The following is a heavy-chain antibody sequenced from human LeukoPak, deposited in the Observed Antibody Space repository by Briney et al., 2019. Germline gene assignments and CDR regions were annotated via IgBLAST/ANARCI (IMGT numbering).Heavy chain of an antibody. CDR3: ARVSGSYYPAGYYFDY. Sequence: GASVKVSCKASGYTFTSYYMHWVRQAPGQGLEWMGIINPSGGSTSYAQKFQGRVTMTRDMSTSTVYMELSSLRSEDTAVYYCARVSGSYYPAGYYFDYWGQGTLVTVSS. D-gene: IGHD1-26*01. J-gene: IGHJ4*02. V-gene: IGHV1-46*01. CDR1: GYTFTSYY. CDR2: INPSGGST.